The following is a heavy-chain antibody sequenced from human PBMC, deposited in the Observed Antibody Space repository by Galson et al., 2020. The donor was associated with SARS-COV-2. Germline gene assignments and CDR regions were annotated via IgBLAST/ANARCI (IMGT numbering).Heavy chain of an antibody. CDR2: ISGSGGDT. V-gene: IGHV3-23*01. D-gene: IGHD2-2*01. CDR3: AKASSDDYCSSSICPMVDY. J-gene: IGHJ4*02. Sequence: GGSLRLSCAPSGFIFSGYAMSWVRQAPGKGLEWVSTISGSGGDTYYTDSVRGRFTISRDNSKSTLYLQMNSLRAEDTAVYYCAKASSDDYCSSSICPMVDYWGQGTLVTVSS. CDR1: GFIFSGYA.